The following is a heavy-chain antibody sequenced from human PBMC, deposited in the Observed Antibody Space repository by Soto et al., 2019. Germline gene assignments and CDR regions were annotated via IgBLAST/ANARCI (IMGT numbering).Heavy chain of an antibody. CDR1: GFTFSSYA. J-gene: IGHJ3*02. CDR2: ISSNGGST. D-gene: IGHD6-13*01. V-gene: IGHV3-64D*08. CDR3: VKDRYSSSWEKHDAFDI. Sequence: EVQLVESGGGLVQPGGSLRLSCSASGFTFSSYAMHWVRQAPGKGLEYVSAISSNGGSTYYADSVKGRFTISRDNSKNTLYLQMSSLRAEDTAVYYCVKDRYSSSWEKHDAFDIWGQGTMVTVSS.